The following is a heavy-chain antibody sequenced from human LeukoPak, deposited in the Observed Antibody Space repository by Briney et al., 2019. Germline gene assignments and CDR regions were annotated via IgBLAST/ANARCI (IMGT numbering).Heavy chain of an antibody. D-gene: IGHD5-12*01. V-gene: IGHV3-30*02. CDR3: AKGVATDYYYYMDV. Sequence: PGGSLRLSCAASGFTFSSYGMHWVRQAPGKGLEWVAFIRYDGSNKYYADSVKGRFTISRDNSKNTLYLQMNSLRAEDTAVYYCAKGVATDYYYYMDVWGKGTTVTVS. J-gene: IGHJ6*03. CDR1: GFTFSSYG. CDR2: IRYDGSNK.